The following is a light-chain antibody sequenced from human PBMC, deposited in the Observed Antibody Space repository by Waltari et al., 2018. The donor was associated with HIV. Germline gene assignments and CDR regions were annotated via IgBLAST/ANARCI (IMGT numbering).Light chain of an antibody. CDR2: EVS. J-gene: IGLJ2*01. CDR1: SSDVGGYNY. V-gene: IGLV2-14*01. CDR3: SSYTSGSTRAVV. Sequence: QSALTQPASVSGSPGQSITISCTGTSSDVGGYNYVSWYQQHPGKAPKLMIYEVSNRPSGVSNRFCGSKSGNTASLTISGLQAEDWADYYCSSYTSGSTRAVVFGGGTKLAV.